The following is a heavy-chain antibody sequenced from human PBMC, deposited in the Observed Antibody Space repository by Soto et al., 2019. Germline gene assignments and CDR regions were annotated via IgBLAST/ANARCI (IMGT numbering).Heavy chain of an antibody. D-gene: IGHD3-3*01. CDR1: GFTFSSYS. V-gene: IGHV3-21*01. CDR3: ARDLFLGQYGMDV. Sequence: GGSLRLSCAASGFTFSSYSMNWVRQAPGKGLEWVSSISSSSSYIYYADSVEGRFTISRDNAKNSLYLQMNSLRAEDTAVYYCARDLFLGQYGMDVWGQGTTVTVSS. CDR2: ISSSSSYI. J-gene: IGHJ6*02.